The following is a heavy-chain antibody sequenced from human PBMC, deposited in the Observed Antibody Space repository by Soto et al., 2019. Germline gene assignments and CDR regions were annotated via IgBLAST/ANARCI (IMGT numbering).Heavy chain of an antibody. J-gene: IGHJ1*01. CDR1: GFTFSYST. V-gene: IGHV3-73*01. CDR3: TSFMVGATPY. CDR2: IRSKANTYAT. D-gene: IGHD1-26*01. Sequence: GGSLRLSCAASGFTFSYSTMHWVRQASGKGLEWVGRIRSKANTYATAYAASVKGRFTISRDDSKNTAYLQMNSLKTEDTAVYYCTSFMVGATPYWGQGTLVTVSS.